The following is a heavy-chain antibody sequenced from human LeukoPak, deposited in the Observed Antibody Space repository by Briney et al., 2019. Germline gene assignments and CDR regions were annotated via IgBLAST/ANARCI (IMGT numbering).Heavy chain of an antibody. CDR3: ARGGYGHNMDV. CDR2: IKNAGIDT. Sequence: GGSMRLFCVGSGFMFSNYYMYWVRQAPGKGLVWVSRIKNAGIDTIYADSVKGRFTVSRDNAKNTVYLQVSSLRAEDTAVYYCARGGYGHNMDVWGEGTTVTVSS. J-gene: IGHJ6*03. D-gene: IGHD3-10*01. V-gene: IGHV3-74*01. CDR1: GFMFSNYY.